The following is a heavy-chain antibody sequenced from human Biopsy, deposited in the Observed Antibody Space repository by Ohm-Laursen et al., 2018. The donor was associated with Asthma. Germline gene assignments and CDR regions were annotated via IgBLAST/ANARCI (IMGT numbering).Heavy chain of an antibody. CDR1: GGSINSDY. Sequence: TLSLTCTFSGGSINSDYWSWIRQPPGRGLEWIGLSSYSGFRKYNPSLKSRVTISVDTSKNQLSLNLTSVFAADTAVYYCARDQGDSKFDYWGQGILVTVSS. V-gene: IGHV4-59*01. J-gene: IGHJ4*02. CDR2: SSYSGFR. D-gene: IGHD3-16*01. CDR3: ARDQGDSKFDY.